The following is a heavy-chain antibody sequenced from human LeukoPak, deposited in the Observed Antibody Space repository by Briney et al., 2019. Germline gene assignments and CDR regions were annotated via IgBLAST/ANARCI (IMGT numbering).Heavy chain of an antibody. V-gene: IGHV4-59*01. Sequence: PSETLSLTCTVSGGSISSYYWSWIRQPPGKGLEWIGHIYYRGSTSYNPSLKSRITMSVDPSKNQFSLRLSSVTAADTAVYYCAREASTYYYDSSAYYPNWFDPWGQGTLVTVSS. D-gene: IGHD3-22*01. CDR2: IYYRGST. J-gene: IGHJ5*02. CDR1: GGSISSYY. CDR3: AREASTYYYDSSAYYPNWFDP.